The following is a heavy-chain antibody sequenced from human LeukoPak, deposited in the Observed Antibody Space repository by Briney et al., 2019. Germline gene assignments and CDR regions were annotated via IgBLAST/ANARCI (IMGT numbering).Heavy chain of an antibody. V-gene: IGHV1-2*02. CDR2: INPNSGGT. Sequence: ASVKLSCKASGYTFTGYYMHWVRQAPGQGLEWMGWINPNSGGTNYAQKFQGRVTMTRDTSISTAYMELSRLRSDDTAVYYCARDIGPWLVLYFDYWGQGTLVTVSS. D-gene: IGHD6-19*01. CDR1: GYTFTGYY. CDR3: ARDIGPWLVLYFDY. J-gene: IGHJ4*02.